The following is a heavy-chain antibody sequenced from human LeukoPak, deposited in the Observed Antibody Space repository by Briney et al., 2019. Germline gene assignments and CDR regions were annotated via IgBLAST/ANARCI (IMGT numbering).Heavy chain of an antibody. CDR2: IYTSGST. Sequence: SETLSLTCTVSGGSISSGSYYWSWIRQPAGKGLEWIGRIYTSGSTNYNPSLKSRVTISVDTSKNQFSLKLSSVTAADTAVYYCARAAGRGVDFDYWGQGPWSPSPQ. J-gene: IGHJ4*02. V-gene: IGHV4-61*02. CDR3: ARAAGRGVDFDY. CDR1: GGSISSGSYY. D-gene: IGHD1-26*01.